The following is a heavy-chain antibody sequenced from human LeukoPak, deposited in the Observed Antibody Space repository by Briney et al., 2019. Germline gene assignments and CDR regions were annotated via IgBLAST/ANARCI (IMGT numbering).Heavy chain of an antibody. CDR1: GFTFSSYW. CDR2: IKQDGSEK. J-gene: IGHJ4*02. CDR3: ASTGIAAAGYDY. D-gene: IGHD6-13*01. Sequence: GGSLRLSCAASGFTFSSYWMSWVRQAPGKGLEWVANIKQDGSEKYYVDSVKGRFIISRDNAKNSLYLQMNSLRVEDTAVYYCASTGIAAAGYDYWGQGTLVTVSS. V-gene: IGHV3-7*01.